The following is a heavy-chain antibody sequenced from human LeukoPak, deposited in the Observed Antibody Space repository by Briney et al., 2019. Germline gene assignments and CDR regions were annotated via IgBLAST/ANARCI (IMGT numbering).Heavy chain of an antibody. J-gene: IGHJ6*04. CDR1: GYTFTSYA. CDR2: INAGNGNT. CDR3: AREPLWFGPSGMDV. V-gene: IGHV1-3*01. D-gene: IGHD3-10*01. Sequence: ASVKVSCKASGYTFTSYAMHWVRQAPGQRLEWMGWINAGNGNTKYSQKFQGRVTITRDTSASTAYMELSSLRSEDTAVYYCAREPLWFGPSGMDVWGKGTTVTVSS.